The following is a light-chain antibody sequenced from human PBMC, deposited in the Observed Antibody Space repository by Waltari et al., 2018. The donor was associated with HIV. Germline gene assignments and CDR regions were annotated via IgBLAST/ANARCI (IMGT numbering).Light chain of an antibody. CDR2: KNI. Sequence: QSVLTQPPSASGTPGQRVTISCSGSSSNIGNDNVYWYQQLPGTTPNLLTYKNIQRPSGVPDRFAGSKSGTSAYLAISGLRSEDEADYYCVGWDASLSAYVFGAGTKVTVL. CDR1: SSNIGNDN. CDR3: VGWDASLSAYV. J-gene: IGLJ1*01. V-gene: IGLV1-47*01.